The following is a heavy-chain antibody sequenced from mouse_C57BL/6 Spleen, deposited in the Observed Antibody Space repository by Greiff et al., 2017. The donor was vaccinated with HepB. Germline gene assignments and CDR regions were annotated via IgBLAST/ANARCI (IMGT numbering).Heavy chain of an antibody. D-gene: IGHD4-1*01. Sequence: QVQLQQPGAELVMPGASVKLSCKASGYTFTSYWMHWVKQRPGQGLEWIGEIDPSDSYTNYNQKFKGKSTLTVDKSSSTAYMQLSSLTSEDSAVYYCARGERGRIDYWGQGTTLTVSS. CDR2: IDPSDSYT. CDR3: ARGERGRIDY. J-gene: IGHJ2*01. CDR1: GYTFTSYW. V-gene: IGHV1-69*01.